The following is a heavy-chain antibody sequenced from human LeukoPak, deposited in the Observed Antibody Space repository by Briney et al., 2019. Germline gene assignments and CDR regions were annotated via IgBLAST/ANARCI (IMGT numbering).Heavy chain of an antibody. CDR1: GGSISSSSYY. CDR3: ARYNWNDGGYFDY. CDR2: IYYSGST. Sequence: PSETLSLTCTVSGGSISSSSYYWGWIRQPPGKGLGWIGSIYYSGSTYYNPSLKSRVTISVDTSKNQFSLKLSSATAADTAVYYCARYNWNDGGYFDYWGQGTLVTVSS. V-gene: IGHV4-39*01. D-gene: IGHD1-20*01. J-gene: IGHJ4*02.